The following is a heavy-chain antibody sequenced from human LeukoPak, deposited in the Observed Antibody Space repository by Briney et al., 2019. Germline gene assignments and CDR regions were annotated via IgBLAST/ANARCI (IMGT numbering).Heavy chain of an antibody. CDR1: GDSITTTSYY. V-gene: IGHV4-61*05. CDR3: ARVQNYYDSSGYYNDY. D-gene: IGHD3-22*01. Sequence: KASETLSLTCTVSGDSITTTSYYWAWIRQPPGKGLEWIGYIYYSGSTNYNPSLKGRVTISVDTSKNQFSLKLSSVTAADTAVYYCARVQNYYDSSGYYNDYWGQGTLVTVSS. J-gene: IGHJ4*02. CDR2: IYYSGST.